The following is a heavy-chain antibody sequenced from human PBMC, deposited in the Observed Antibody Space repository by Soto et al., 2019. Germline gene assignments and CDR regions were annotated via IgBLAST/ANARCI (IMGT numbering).Heavy chain of an antibody. D-gene: IGHD5-12*01. J-gene: IGHJ4*02. V-gene: IGHV1-69*12. Sequence: QVQLVQSGAEVRQPASSVKVSCKTSGGTFSSYAISWVRQAPGRRLEWMGGIVPIVDTSTYAQKFQGRVTITADESTSTVYMELSSLRSDDTAVYYCVRVVAIPGYPDNWGQGTLVTV. CDR2: IVPIVDTS. CDR1: GGTFSSYA. CDR3: VRVVAIPGYPDN.